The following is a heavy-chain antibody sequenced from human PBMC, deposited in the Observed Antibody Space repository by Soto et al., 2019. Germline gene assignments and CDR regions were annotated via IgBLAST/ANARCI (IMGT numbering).Heavy chain of an antibody. V-gene: IGHV3-30-3*01. Sequence: QVQLVESGGGVVQPGRSLRLSCAASGFTFSSYAMHWVRQAPGKGLEWVAVISYDGSNKYYADSVKGRFTISRDNSKNTLYLQMNSLRAEDTAVYYCAVKRRFGEPWGWGQGTLVTVSS. CDR1: GFTFSSYA. J-gene: IGHJ4*02. CDR3: AVKRRFGEPWG. CDR2: ISYDGSNK. D-gene: IGHD3-10*01.